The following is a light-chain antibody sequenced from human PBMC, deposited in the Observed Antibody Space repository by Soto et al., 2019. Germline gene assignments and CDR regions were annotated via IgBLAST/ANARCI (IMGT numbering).Light chain of an antibody. CDR3: MQGTHWLRT. V-gene: IGKV2-30*01. CDR1: QSIIYSDGYTY. Sequence: DVVMTQSPLSLPVTLGQPASISCRSSQSIIYSDGYTYLNWFQQRPGQSPRRLIYKVSNRDSGVPDRFSGSGSGTDFTLKISRVEAEDVGVYYCMQGTHWLRTFGQGTKVDIK. J-gene: IGKJ1*01. CDR2: KVS.